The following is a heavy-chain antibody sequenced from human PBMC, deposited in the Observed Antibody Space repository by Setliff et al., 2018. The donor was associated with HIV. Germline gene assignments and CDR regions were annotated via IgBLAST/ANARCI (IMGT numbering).Heavy chain of an antibody. J-gene: IGHJ6*02. CDR2: INAGNGNT. V-gene: IGHV1-3*01. Sequence: ASVKVSCKASGYTFTSYAMHWVRQAPGQRLEWMGWINAGNGNTKYSQKFQGRVTITTDTSTSRAYMELRSLRSDDTAAYFCARLGSGWSDSYYYAMDVWGQGTTVTVSS. D-gene: IGHD6-19*01. CDR1: GYTFTSYA. CDR3: ARLGSGWSDSYYYAMDV.